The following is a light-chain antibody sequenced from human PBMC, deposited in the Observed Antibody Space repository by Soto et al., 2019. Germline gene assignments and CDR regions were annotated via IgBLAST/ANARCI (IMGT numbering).Light chain of an antibody. CDR3: QTWGTGVVV. Sequence: QPVLTQSPSASASLGGSVTFTCTLSSGHSSYAIAWHQQQPEKGPRYLMKLNSDGSHNKGDGIPDRFSGSSSGAERYLTISSLQSEDEADYYCQTWGTGVVVFGGGTKLTVL. CDR1: SGHSSYA. J-gene: IGLJ2*01. CDR2: LNSDGSH. V-gene: IGLV4-69*01.